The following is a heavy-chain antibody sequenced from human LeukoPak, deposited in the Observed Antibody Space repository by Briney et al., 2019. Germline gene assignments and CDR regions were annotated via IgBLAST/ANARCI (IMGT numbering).Heavy chain of an antibody. CDR3: TRAVSDSSGYYLDY. CDR2: IRSKANSYAT. CDR1: GFTFRGYA. Sequence: GGALRLSCAASGFTFRGYAMQWVRQASGQGLEWVGRIRSKANSYATAYAASVKGRFTISRDDSKNTAYLQMNSLKTEDTAVYYCTRAVSDSSGYYLDYWGQGTLVTVSS. D-gene: IGHD3-22*01. V-gene: IGHV3-73*01. J-gene: IGHJ4*02.